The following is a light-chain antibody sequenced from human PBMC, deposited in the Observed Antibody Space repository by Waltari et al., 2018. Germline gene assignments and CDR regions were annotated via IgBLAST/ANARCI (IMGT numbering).Light chain of an antibody. Sequence: DMQMTQSPSSLSASVRDRVTITCRTSQSISSHLNWYQQKPGKAPNLLIYAASNLQSGVPSRFSGSGSGTDFTLTISSLQPEDFATYYCQQSYSTPYTFGQGTKVDIK. CDR1: QSISSH. J-gene: IGKJ2*01. CDR2: AAS. CDR3: QQSYSTPYT. V-gene: IGKV1-39*01.